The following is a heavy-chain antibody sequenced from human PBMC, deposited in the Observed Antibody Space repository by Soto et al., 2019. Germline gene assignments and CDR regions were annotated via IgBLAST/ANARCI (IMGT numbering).Heavy chain of an antibody. D-gene: IGHD1-1*01. J-gene: IGHJ6*02. Sequence: QVQLQESGPGLVKPAETLSLTCTVSGGSMGGYYWNWIRQPPGKGLEWIGYIYYSGTINYNPSLKSRFTISVDTSKSQFSLKLSSVTAADTAVYYCARDRPLEKRGYYYGLDVWGQGTTVTVS. CDR2: IYYSGTI. CDR1: GGSMGGYY. CDR3: ARDRPLEKRGYYYGLDV. V-gene: IGHV4-59*01.